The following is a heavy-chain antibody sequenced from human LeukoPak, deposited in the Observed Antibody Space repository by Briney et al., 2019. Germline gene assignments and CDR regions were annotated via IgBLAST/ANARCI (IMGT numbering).Heavy chain of an antibody. V-gene: IGHV3-7*01. D-gene: IGHD1/OR15-1a*01. J-gene: IGHJ4*02. CDR2: ITPDGSGK. CDR1: GFSFREYW. Sequence: PGGSLRLSWVASGFSFREYWISWVRQAPGKGLEWVADITPDGSGKTHMDSVKGRFTISRDNAKQSLYLQMDTLTAGDTAVYYCVMSWTRQQRDSWGQGTLVTVSS. CDR3: VMSWTRQQRDS.